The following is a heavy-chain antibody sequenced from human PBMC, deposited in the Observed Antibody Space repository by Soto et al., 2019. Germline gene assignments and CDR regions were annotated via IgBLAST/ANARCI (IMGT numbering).Heavy chain of an antibody. D-gene: IGHD2-8*01. CDR3: TREWDCTNGVCSDYYYYMDV. J-gene: IGHJ6*03. CDR1: GLTFGDYA. Sequence: GGSLRLSCTASGLTFGDYAMSWFRQAPGKGLEWVGFIRSKAYGGTTEYAASVKGRFTKSRDDSKSIAYLQMNSLKTEDTAVYYCTREWDCTNGVCSDYYYYMDVWGKGTTVTVSS. V-gene: IGHV3-49*03. CDR2: IRSKAYGGTT.